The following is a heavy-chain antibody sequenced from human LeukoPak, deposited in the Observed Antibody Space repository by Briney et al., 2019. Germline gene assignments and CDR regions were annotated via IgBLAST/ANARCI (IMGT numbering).Heavy chain of an antibody. Sequence: GGSLRLSCAASGFTFSSYGMHWVRQAPGKGLEWVAVISYDGSNKYYADSVKGRFTISRDNSKNTLYLQMNSLRAEDTAVCYCVTSSSWYSYFDYWGQGTLVTVSS. CDR1: GFTFSSYG. D-gene: IGHD6-13*01. CDR3: VTSSSWYSYFDY. CDR2: ISYDGSNK. V-gene: IGHV3-30*03. J-gene: IGHJ4*02.